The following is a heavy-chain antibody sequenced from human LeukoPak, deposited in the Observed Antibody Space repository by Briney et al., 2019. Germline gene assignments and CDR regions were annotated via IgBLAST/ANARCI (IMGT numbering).Heavy chain of an antibody. J-gene: IGHJ2*01. CDR2: ISASGGST. CDR3: AKISLYDFWSGYYKPYWYFDL. CDR1: GFTFSSYA. D-gene: IGHD3-3*01. Sequence: PGGSLRLSCAASGFTFSSYAMSWVRQAPWKGLEWVSAISASGGSTNNADSVKGRFTISRDNSKSILYLQMNSLRAEDTAVYYCAKISLYDFWSGYYKPYWYFDLWGRGTLVTVSS. V-gene: IGHV3-23*01.